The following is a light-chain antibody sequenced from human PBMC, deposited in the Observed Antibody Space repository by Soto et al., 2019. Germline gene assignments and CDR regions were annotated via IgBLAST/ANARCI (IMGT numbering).Light chain of an antibody. J-gene: IGLJ1*01. CDR2: EVR. Sequence: QSALTQPPSASGSPGQSVTFSAAGSGMNVGAYNYVSWYQQHPGKAPKLIIYEVRNRPAGVPDRFSGSKSGNTASLTVSGLQAEDEADYYCSSYAGSNDFVFGTGTKVTVL. CDR1: GMNVGAYNY. CDR3: SSYAGSNDFV. V-gene: IGLV2-8*01.